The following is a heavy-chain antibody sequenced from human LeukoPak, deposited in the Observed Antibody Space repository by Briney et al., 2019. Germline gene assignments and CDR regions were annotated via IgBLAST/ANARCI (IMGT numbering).Heavy chain of an antibody. CDR2: VHYSGTT. J-gene: IGHJ4*02. D-gene: IGHD4-17*01. Sequence: SETLSLTCTVSDGSITNYDWSWVRQPPGKGLEFIGHVHYSGTTNYNPSLRSRVTISIDTSKQHFFLKLKSVTAADTAVHYCARGYGDFRVEGRYFHSWGQGTLVTVSS. CDR1: DGSITNYD. CDR3: ARGYGDFRVEGRYFHS. V-gene: IGHV4-59*01.